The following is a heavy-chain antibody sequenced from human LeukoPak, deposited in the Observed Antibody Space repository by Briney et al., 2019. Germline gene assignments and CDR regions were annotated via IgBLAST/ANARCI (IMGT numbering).Heavy chain of an antibody. CDR2: VNSDGSGK. V-gene: IGHV3-74*01. D-gene: IGHD5-24*01. J-gene: IGHJ4*02. CDR1: GFTFSCYW. CDR3: ARDGVATIDLEY. Sequence: GGSLRLSWAASGFTFSCYWLHWVRQAPGKELVRVSRVNSDGSGKSYADSVKGPFTISRDKAKNTLYLQMNSLRAEDTAVYYCARDGVATIDLEYWGQGTLATVSS.